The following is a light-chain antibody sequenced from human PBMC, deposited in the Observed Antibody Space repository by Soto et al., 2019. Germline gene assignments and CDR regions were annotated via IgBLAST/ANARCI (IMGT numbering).Light chain of an antibody. CDR1: QGISSY. CDR3: HQYYSYPPIS. J-gene: IGKJ5*01. Sequence: AIRMTQSPSSLSASTGDRVAITCRASQGISSYLAWYQQKPGKAPKLLIYAASTLQSGVPSRFSGSGSVTDFTLTISCLQSEDFATYYCHQYYSYPPISFGQGTRLEIK. V-gene: IGKV1-8*01. CDR2: AAS.